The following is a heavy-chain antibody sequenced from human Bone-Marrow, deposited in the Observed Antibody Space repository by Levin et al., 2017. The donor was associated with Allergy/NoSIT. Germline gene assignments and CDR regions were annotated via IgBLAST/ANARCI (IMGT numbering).Heavy chain of an antibody. D-gene: IGHD2-15*01. J-gene: IGHJ4*02. CDR1: GFTFNSYT. Sequence: SCAASGFTFNSYTMSWVRQAPGKGLEWVSAITGSGGSTYYADSVKGRFTISRDNSKNTLYLQMNSLRAEDTAVYYCAPQSRYCSGGSCYSAYWGQGTLVTVSS. V-gene: IGHV3-23*01. CDR3: APQSRYCSGGSCYSAY. CDR2: ITGSGGST.